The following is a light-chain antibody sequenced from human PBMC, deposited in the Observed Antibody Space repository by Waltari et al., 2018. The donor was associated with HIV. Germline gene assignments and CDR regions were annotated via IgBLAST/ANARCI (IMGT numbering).Light chain of an antibody. CDR2: EVI. CDR3: SSYAGSNWV. CDR1: SSEVGGYTY. Sequence: QSALTQPPSASGSPGQSVTISCTGTSSEVGGYTYVSWYQQHPGKAPKSIIYEVIKRPSGVPDRFSGSKSGNTASLTVSGLQAEDEADYYCSSYAGSNWVFGGGTKLTVL. V-gene: IGLV2-8*01. J-gene: IGLJ3*02.